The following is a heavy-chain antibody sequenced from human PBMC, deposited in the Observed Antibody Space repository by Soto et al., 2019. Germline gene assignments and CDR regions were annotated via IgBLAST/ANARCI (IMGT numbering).Heavy chain of an antibody. J-gene: IGHJ4*02. D-gene: IGHD6-13*01. CDR3: AKDGRSSTWIFDY. V-gene: IGHV3-23*01. Sequence: GGSLRLSCAASGFTFSTYAMSWVRQAPGKGLEWVSGISSSGTSTYYADSVKGRFTISRDNSKNTLYLQMNSLRAEDTAVYYCAKDGRSSTWIFDYWGQGTPVTVSS. CDR1: GFTFSTYA. CDR2: ISSSGTST.